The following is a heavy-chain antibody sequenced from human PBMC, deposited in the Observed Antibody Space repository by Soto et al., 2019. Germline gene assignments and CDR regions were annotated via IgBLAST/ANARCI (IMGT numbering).Heavy chain of an antibody. CDR1: GFTFTSSA. J-gene: IGHJ4*02. CDR2: IVVGSGNT. Sequence: GASVKVSCKASGFTFTSSAVQWVRQARGQRLEWIGWIVVGSGNTNYAQKFQERVTITRDMSTSTAYMELSSLRSEDTAVYYCAADITYCRGGSCYSSGYSDYWGQGTLVTVSS. CDR3: AADITYCRGGSCYSSGYSDY. V-gene: IGHV1-58*01. D-gene: IGHD2-15*01.